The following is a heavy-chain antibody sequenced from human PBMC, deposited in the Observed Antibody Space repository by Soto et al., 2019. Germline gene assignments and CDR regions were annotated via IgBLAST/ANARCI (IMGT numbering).Heavy chain of an antibody. CDR1: GYNFSDYY. V-gene: IGHV1-2*02. CDR3: ARDISGGGTLNWFDP. CDR2: VSPKSGGT. D-gene: IGHD2-8*02. J-gene: IGHJ5*02. Sequence: QVQLVQSAAEVKKPGASVKVSCKASGYNFSDYYIHWVRQAPGQGLEWLGWVSPKSGGTNYAQKFKGRVTMIRDTSSNTVYMDLSWLKSDDTAVFYCARDISGGGTLNWFDPWGQGTLVTVSS.